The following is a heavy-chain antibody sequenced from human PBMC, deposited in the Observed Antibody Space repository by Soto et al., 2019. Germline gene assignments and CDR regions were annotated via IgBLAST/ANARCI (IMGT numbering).Heavy chain of an antibody. CDR3: ARWGSIYGSGSYRDNWFDP. CDR2: IIPIFGTA. Sequence: ASVKVSCKASGGTFSSYAISWVRQAPGQGLEWMGGIIPIFGTANYAQKFQGRVTITADESTSTAYMELSSLRSEDTAVYYCARWGSIYGSGSYRDNWFDPWGQGTLVTVSS. J-gene: IGHJ5*02. D-gene: IGHD3-10*01. CDR1: GGTFSSYA. V-gene: IGHV1-69*13.